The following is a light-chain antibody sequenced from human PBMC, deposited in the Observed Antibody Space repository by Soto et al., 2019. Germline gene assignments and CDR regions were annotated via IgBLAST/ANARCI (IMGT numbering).Light chain of an antibody. CDR3: SSYAGNYIYV. Sequence: QSALTQPRSVSGSPGQSVTISCTRTSSYIGPYDHVAWYQQHPGKAPKLIIFAVSKRPSGVPDRFSGSKSGNTASLTISGLQAEGEADYYCSSYAGNYIYVFATGTKV. CDR2: AVS. CDR1: SSYIGPYDH. J-gene: IGLJ1*01. V-gene: IGLV2-11*01.